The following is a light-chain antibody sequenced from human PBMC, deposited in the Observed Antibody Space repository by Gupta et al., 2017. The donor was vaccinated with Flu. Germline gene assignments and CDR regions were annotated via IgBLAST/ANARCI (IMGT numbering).Light chain of an antibody. CDR3: SSFTSTYTLS. V-gene: IGLV2-14*01. J-gene: IGLJ3*02. CDR1: SSDVGSYDS. CDR2: EVS. Sequence: QSALTQPASVSGSPGQSITISCTGTSSDVGSYDSVSWYQHHPGTAPKLLIYEVSSRPSGVSDRFSGSKSGNTASLTISGLQTEDEGDYYCSSFTSTYTLSFGGGTRLTVL.